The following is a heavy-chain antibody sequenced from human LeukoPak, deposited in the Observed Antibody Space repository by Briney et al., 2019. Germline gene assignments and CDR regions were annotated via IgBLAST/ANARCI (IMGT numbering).Heavy chain of an antibody. J-gene: IGHJ4*02. Sequence: SETLSLTCAVSGGSISSSNWWNWVRQPPGKGLEWIGQIYHSGSTNYNPSLKTRVTISVDKSRSQFSLNLTSVTAADTAVYYCARQVNAWLLYYFDYWGQGTLVTVSS. D-gene: IGHD3-9*01. CDR3: ARQVNAWLLYYFDY. CDR2: IYHSGST. CDR1: GGSISSSNW. V-gene: IGHV4-4*02.